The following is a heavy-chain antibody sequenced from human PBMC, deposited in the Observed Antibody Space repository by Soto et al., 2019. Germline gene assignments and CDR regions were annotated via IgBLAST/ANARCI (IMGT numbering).Heavy chain of an antibody. CDR3: AKAHDFWSYYFDY. V-gene: IGHV3-23*01. CDR1: GFTFSNYA. D-gene: IGHD3-3*01. J-gene: IGHJ4*02. CDR2: ISGSGQST. Sequence: EVQLLESGGGLVQPGGSLRLSCAASGFTFSNYAMSWVRQAPGEGLEWVSGISGSGQSTYYADSVRGRFTISRDNSKNTLYLQINSLRAENTAVYYCAKAHDFWSYYFDYWGQGTLVTVSS.